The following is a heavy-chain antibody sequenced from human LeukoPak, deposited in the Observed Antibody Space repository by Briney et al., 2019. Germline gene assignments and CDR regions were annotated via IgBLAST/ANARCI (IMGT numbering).Heavy chain of an antibody. Sequence: ASVTVSCKASGYTFTGYYMHWVRQAPGQGLEWMAWINPNSGGTNYAQKFQGRLTMTRDTSISTAYMELSRLRSDDTAVYYCARDLAVAGFDYWGQGTLVTVYS. D-gene: IGHD6-19*01. V-gene: IGHV1-2*02. CDR2: INPNSGGT. J-gene: IGHJ4*02. CDR1: GYTFTGYY. CDR3: ARDLAVAGFDY.